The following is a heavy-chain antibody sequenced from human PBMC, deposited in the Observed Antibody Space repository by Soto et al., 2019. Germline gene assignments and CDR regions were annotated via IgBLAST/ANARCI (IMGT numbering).Heavy chain of an antibody. Sequence: QVQLQESGPGLLKPSETLSLTCTVSGGSIRNYYWSWIRQPAGKGLEWIGRIYSTGSTNYNPSLQSRVTMSVDTSKNQLSLNLSSVTAADTAVYYCARIPPIWTSDYWGQGTLVTASS. J-gene: IGHJ4*02. CDR1: GGSIRNYY. CDR3: ARIPPIWTSDY. V-gene: IGHV4-4*07. D-gene: IGHD3-9*01. CDR2: IYSTGST.